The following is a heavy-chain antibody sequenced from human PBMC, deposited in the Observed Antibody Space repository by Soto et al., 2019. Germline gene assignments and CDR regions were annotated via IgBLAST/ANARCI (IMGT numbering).Heavy chain of an antibody. D-gene: IGHD3-16*01. CDR3: VREDDGGSREYYGLDV. CDR2: VHYSGSI. V-gene: IGHV4-30-4*08. CDR1: GGSISYEYYH. J-gene: IGHJ6*02. Sequence: QVQLQQSGPGLVKPSQTLSLTCTVSGGSISYEYYHWTWIRQSPGKGLEWIGYVHYSGSIMYNPSSESRVTISVDTSKNQFSLHQSSVTAADTAVYFCVREDDGGSREYYGLDVWGQGTTVTVSS.